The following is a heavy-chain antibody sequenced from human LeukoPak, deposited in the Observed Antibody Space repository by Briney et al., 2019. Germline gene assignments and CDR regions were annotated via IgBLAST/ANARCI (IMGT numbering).Heavy chain of an antibody. CDR2: ISAYNGNT. CDR3: ARDLGAAFMVRGVPFDY. CDR1: GYTFTSYG. V-gene: IGHV1-18*01. Sequence: ASVKVSCKASGYTFTSYGISWVRQAPGQGLEWMGWISAYNGNTNYAQKLQGRVTMTTDTSTSTAYMELRSRRSDDTAVYYCARDLGAAFMVRGVPFDYWGQGTLVTVSS. D-gene: IGHD3-10*01. J-gene: IGHJ4*02.